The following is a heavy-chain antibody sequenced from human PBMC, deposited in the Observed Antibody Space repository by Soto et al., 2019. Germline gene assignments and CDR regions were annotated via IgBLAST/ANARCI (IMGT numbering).Heavy chain of an antibody. CDR1: GGSFSGYY. V-gene: IGHV4-34*01. J-gene: IGHJ5*02. Sequence: SETLSLTCAVYGGSFSGYYWSWIRQPPGKGLEWIGEINHSGSTNYNPSLKSRVTISVDTSKNQFSLKLSSVTAADTAVYYCARVRGFTMVRGANWFDPWGQGTLVTVSS. D-gene: IGHD3-10*01. CDR3: ARVRGFTMVRGANWFDP. CDR2: INHSGST.